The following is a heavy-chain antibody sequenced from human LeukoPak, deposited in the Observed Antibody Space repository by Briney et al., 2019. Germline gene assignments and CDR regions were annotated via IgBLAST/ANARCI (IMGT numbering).Heavy chain of an antibody. Sequence: GGSLRLSCAASGFTFSSYGMHWVRQAPGKGLEWVAFIRYDGSNKYYADSVKGRFTISRDNSKNTLYQQMNSLRAEDTAVYYCAKASRQTRFSFWGQGTLVTVSS. J-gene: IGHJ4*02. CDR1: GFTFSSYG. CDR3: AKASRQTRFSF. CDR2: IRYDGSNK. D-gene: IGHD6-6*01. V-gene: IGHV3-30*02.